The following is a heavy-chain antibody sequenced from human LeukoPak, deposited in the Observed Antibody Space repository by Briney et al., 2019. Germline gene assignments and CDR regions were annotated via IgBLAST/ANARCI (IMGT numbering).Heavy chain of an antibody. CDR2: TNSGGTST. CDR3: AKQSYARSLGE. J-gene: IGHJ4*02. D-gene: IGHD2-8*01. Sequence: GGSLRPSCATSGFPFSDFSMSWVRQAPGKGLEWISTTNSGGTSTYYAESVKGRFTISGDNSKNTLYLQMSSLRVEDTAVYYCAKQSYARSLGEGGPGTLVSVSS. CDR1: GFPFSDFS. V-gene: IGHV3-23*01.